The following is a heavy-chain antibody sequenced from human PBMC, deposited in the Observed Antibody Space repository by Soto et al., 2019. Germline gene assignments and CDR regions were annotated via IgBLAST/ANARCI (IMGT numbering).Heavy chain of an antibody. J-gene: IGHJ4*02. Sequence: EVQLVESGGGLVQPGGSLRLSCAASGFIFSDYWKNWVRESPGKGLEWVANIKKDGGGELYLDSVKGRFTISRDNAKNSLFLKMNSLRAEDTVVYYCVREWRSLTPDYWGQGTLVTVSS. V-gene: IGHV3-7*03. CDR1: GFIFSDYW. D-gene: IGHD3-3*01. CDR2: IKKDGGGE. CDR3: VREWRSLTPDY.